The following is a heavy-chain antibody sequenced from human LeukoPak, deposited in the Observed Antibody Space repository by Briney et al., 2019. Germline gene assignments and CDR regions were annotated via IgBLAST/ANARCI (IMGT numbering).Heavy chain of an antibody. D-gene: IGHD2-2*01. Sequence: SETLSLTCAVYGGSSSGYYWSWIRQPPGKGLEWIGEINHTGSTNYNPSLKSRVTISVDTSKNQFSLKLSSVTAADTAMYYCARGEAGYCSSIVCYAFRWFDPWGQGTLVTVSS. J-gene: IGHJ5*02. CDR2: INHTGST. CDR1: GGSSSGYY. V-gene: IGHV4-34*01. CDR3: ARGEAGYCSSIVCYAFRWFDP.